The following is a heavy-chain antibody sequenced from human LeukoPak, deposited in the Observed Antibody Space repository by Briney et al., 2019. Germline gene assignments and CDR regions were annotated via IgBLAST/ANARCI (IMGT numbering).Heavy chain of an antibody. D-gene: IGHD1-26*01. Sequence: SETLSLTCSVSGGSIRDYWWSWIRKTPGKGREWIGYVYNSGSTKFNPSLKSRVTMSMDTFNNQVSLKLHSVTAADTAVYYCASLGGTYDYWGQGILVTVSS. V-gene: IGHV4-59*08. CDR2: VYNSGST. J-gene: IGHJ4*02. CDR1: GGSIRDYW. CDR3: ASLGGTYDY.